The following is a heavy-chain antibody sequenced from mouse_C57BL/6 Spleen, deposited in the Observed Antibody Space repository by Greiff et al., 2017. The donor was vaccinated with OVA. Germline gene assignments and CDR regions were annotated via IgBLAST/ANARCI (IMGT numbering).Heavy chain of an antibody. V-gene: IGHV5-17*01. Sequence: EVMLVESGGGLVKPGGSLKLSCAASGFTFSDYGMHWVRQAPEKGLEWVAYISSGSSTLYYADTVKGRFTIARDNAKNTLFLQMTSLRSEDTAMYYCARGLGPFDDWGQGTTLTGAS. D-gene: IGHD4-1*01. J-gene: IGHJ2*01. CDR2: ISSGSSTL. CDR3: ARGLGPFDD. CDR1: GFTFSDYG.